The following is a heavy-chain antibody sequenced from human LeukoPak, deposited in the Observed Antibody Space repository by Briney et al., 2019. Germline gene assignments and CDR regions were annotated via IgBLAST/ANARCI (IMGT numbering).Heavy chain of an antibody. CDR3: ASGIRAWTMGIYAFDI. J-gene: IGHJ3*02. CDR1: GYTFTSYG. CDR2: MSANSGNT. Sequence: ASVKVSCKASGYTFTSYGISWVRQAPGQGLEWMGWMSANSGNTDYAQKVQGRVTMTRNTSISTAYMELSSLRSEDTAVYYCASGIRAWTMGIYAFDIWGQGTMVTVSS. D-gene: IGHD7-27*01. V-gene: IGHV1-8*01.